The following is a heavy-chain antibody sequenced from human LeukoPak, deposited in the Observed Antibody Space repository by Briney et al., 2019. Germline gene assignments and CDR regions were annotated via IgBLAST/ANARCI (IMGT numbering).Heavy chain of an antibody. CDR3: ARLLGVPAATYYYYYGMDV. J-gene: IGHJ6*02. V-gene: IGHV4-59*01. D-gene: IGHD2-2*01. CDR2: FYYSGST. Sequence: SETLSLTCTVPAGSISSYYWSWIRQPPGKGLEWIGYFYYSGSTNYNPSLKSRVTISVDTSKNQFSLKLSSVTAADTAVYYCARLLGVPAATYYYYYGMDVWGQGTTVTVSS. CDR1: AGSISSYY.